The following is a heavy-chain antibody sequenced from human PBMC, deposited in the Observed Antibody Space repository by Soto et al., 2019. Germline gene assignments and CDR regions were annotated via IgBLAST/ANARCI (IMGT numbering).Heavy chain of an antibody. CDR1: GGSFSGYY. D-gene: IGHD5-18*01. CDR3: ARGPYTAMVKWNWFDP. J-gene: IGHJ5*02. Sequence: PSETLSLTCAVYGGSFSGYYWSWIRQPPGKGLEWIGEINHSGSTNYNPSLKSRVTISVDTSKNQFSLKPSSVTAADTAVYYCARGPYTAMVKWNWFDPWGQGTLVTVSS. CDR2: INHSGST. V-gene: IGHV4-34*01.